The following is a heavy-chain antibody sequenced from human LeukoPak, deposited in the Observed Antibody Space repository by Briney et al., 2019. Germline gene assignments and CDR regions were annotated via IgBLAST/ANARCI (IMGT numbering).Heavy chain of an antibody. Sequence: PSETLSLTCTVSGGSISRGDYYWSRIRQPPGKGLVWIGYMYYSGSTYYNPSLKSRAPISVDTSKNQFSLKLSSVTAADTAMYYCARPYYYDSRIDPWGQETLVTVSS. CDR1: GGSISRGDYY. CDR3: ARPYYYDSRIDP. CDR2: MYYSGST. D-gene: IGHD3-22*01. J-gene: IGHJ5*02. V-gene: IGHV4-30-4*01.